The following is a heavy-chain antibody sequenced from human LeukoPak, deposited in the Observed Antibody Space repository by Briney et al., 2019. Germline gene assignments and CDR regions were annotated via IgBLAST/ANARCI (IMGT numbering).Heavy chain of an antibody. CDR2: ISAYNGNT. CDR3: ARDISSISHQPNDY. D-gene: IGHD2-2*01. Sequence: ASVKVSCKASGYTFTSYGISWVRQAPGQGLEWMGWISAYNGNTNYAQKLQGRVTMTTDTSTSTAYMELRSLRSDDAAVYYCARDISSISHQPNDYWGQGTLVTVSS. CDR1: GYTFTSYG. J-gene: IGHJ4*02. V-gene: IGHV1-18*01.